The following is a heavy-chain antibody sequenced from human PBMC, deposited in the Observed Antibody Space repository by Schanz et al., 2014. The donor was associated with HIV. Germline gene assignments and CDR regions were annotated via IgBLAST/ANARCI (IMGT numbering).Heavy chain of an antibody. D-gene: IGHD3-16*02. V-gene: IGHV1-8*01. CDR2: MNPNSGDT. Sequence: QVQLVQSGAEVKKPGASVKISCRASRDTFTNSEINWVRQATGQGLDWMGRMNPNSGDTAYAQRFQGRVTMTRDISISTAYLELSSLTSEDTAVYYCARRRGWGSYRYFPYGLDVWGQGTTVTVSS. CDR3: ARRRGWGSYRYFPYGLDV. CDR1: RDTFTNSE. J-gene: IGHJ6*02.